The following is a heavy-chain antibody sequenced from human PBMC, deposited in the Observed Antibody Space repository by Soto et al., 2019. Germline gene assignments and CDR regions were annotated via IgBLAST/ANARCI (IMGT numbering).Heavy chain of an antibody. CDR2: SKNKANSYTT. V-gene: IGHV3-72*01. D-gene: IGHD4-17*01. CDR3: ARRAYGNLGFDY. Sequence: GGSLRLSCAASGFTFSDHYMDWVRQAPGKGLEWVGRSKNKANSYTTEYAASVRGRFTISRDDSKNSLFLQMSSLKPEDTAVYYCARRAYGNLGFDYWGQGTLVAVSS. J-gene: IGHJ4*02. CDR1: GFTFSDHY.